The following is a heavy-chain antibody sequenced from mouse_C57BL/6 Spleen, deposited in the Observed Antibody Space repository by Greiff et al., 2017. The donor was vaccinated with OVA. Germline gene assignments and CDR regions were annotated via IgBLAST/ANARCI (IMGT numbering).Heavy chain of an antibody. CDR3: ARVYGSSHWYFDV. Sequence: VMLVESGPGLVQPSQSLSITCTVSGFSLTSYGVHWVRQSPGKGLEWLGVIWSGGSTDYNAAFISRLSISKDNSKSQVFFKMNSLQADDTAIYYCARVYGSSHWYFDVWGTGTTVTVSS. V-gene: IGHV2-2*01. D-gene: IGHD1-1*01. CDR2: IWSGGST. CDR1: GFSLTSYG. J-gene: IGHJ1*03.